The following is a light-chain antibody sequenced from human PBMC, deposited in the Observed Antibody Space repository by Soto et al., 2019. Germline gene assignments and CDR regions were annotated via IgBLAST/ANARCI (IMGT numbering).Light chain of an antibody. CDR1: SSDVGGYNY. CDR3: SSYAGSTLEG. CDR2: EVS. V-gene: IGLV2-8*01. Sequence: QSALTQPPSASGSPGQSVTISCTGTSSDVGGYNYVSWYQQHPGKAPKLMIYEVSKRPSGVPDRFSGSKSGNTASLTVSGLQAEDEADYYCSSYAGSTLEGFGTGTKLTVL. J-gene: IGLJ1*01.